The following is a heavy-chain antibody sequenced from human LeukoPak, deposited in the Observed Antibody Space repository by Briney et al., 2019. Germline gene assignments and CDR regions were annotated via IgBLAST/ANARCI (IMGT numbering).Heavy chain of an antibody. CDR3: AKGWDSRYFDL. D-gene: IGHD3-22*01. J-gene: IGHJ2*01. CDR2: ISYDGSNK. V-gene: IGHV3-30*04. CDR1: GFTFSSYA. Sequence: GGSLRLSCAASGFTFSSYAMHWVRQAPGKGLEWVAVISYDGSNKYYADSVKGRFTISRDNSKNTLYLQMNSLRAEDTAVYYCAKGWDSRYFDLWGRGTLVTVSS.